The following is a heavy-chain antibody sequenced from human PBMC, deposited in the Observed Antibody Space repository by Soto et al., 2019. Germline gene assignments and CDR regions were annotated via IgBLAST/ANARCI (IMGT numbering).Heavy chain of an antibody. V-gene: IGHV3-23*01. CDR3: AKGGVGQQMGLGD. CDR1: GFTFTSYA. Sequence: EVQLLESGGGLVQPRGSPRLSCAASGFTFTSYAMTWVRQAPGKGLEWVSSITQSGDSTYYADYVRGRFTISRDNSKKTLHLQMNSLRDEDTAVYFCAKGGVGQQMGLGDWGQGTLVTVSS. CDR2: ITQSGDST. D-gene: IGHD6-13*01. J-gene: IGHJ4*02.